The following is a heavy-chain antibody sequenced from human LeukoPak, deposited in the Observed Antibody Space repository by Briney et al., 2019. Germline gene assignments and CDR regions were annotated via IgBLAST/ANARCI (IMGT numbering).Heavy chain of an antibody. D-gene: IGHD1-14*01. V-gene: IGHV4-4*07. J-gene: IGHJ6*02. Sequence: SETLSLTCSVSGGSISIYYWTWIRQPAGRGLEWIGRIYTSGSINYNPSLKSQLIMSVDTSKNQFSLKLFSVTAADTAVYYCARETDQPITGLDVWGQGTTVTVSS. CDR1: GGSISIYY. CDR2: IYTSGSI. CDR3: ARETDQPITGLDV.